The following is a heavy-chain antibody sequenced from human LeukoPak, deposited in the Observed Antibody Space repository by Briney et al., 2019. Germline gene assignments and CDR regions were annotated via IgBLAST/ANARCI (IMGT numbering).Heavy chain of an antibody. V-gene: IGHV3-23*01. J-gene: IGHJ4*02. D-gene: IGHD3-22*01. CDR1: GFTFSSYA. Sequence: GGSLRLSCAACGFTFSSYAMNWVRQAPGKGLEWVSAISSSGGNTFYADSVKGRFTISRDNSKNTLYLQMNSLRAEDTAVYYCAKMWDTSGYYVDYWGQGTLVTVAS. CDR3: AKMWDTSGYYVDY. CDR2: ISSSGGNT.